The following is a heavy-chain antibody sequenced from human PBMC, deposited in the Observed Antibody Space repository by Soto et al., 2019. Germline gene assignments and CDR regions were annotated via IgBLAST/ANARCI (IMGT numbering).Heavy chain of an antibody. J-gene: IGHJ5*02. D-gene: IGHD6-13*01. Sequence: QVQLVQSGAEVKKPGASVKVSCKASGYTFTSYDINWVRQATGQGLEWMGWMNPNSGNTGYAPKVQGRVTMTRNTSITTAYMELSSLRSEDTAVYYCARGTSTYSSSWYTDFDPWGQGTLVTVSS. CDR1: GYTFTSYD. CDR2: MNPNSGNT. CDR3: ARGTSTYSSSWYTDFDP. V-gene: IGHV1-8*01.